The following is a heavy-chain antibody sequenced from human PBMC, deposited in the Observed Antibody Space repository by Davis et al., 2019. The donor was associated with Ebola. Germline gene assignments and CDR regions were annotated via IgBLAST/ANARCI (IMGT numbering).Heavy chain of an antibody. V-gene: IGHV3-23*01. CDR2: ISGSGGST. D-gene: IGHD6-19*01. CDR3: AKVGSGWYLDY. Sequence: GESLKISCAASGFTFSSYYMNWVRQAPGKGLEWVSAISGSGGSTYYADSVKGRFTISRDNSKNTLYLQMNSLRAEDTAVYYCAKVGSGWYLDYWGQGTLVTVSS. J-gene: IGHJ4*02. CDR1: GFTFSSYY.